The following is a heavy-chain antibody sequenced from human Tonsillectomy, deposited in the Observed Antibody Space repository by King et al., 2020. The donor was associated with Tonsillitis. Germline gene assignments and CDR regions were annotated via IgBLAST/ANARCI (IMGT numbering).Heavy chain of an antibody. J-gene: IGHJ4*02. CDR3: AGASLGSGWNEDY. CDR1: GFTFSSYA. Sequence: VQLVESGGGVVQPGRSLRLSCAASGFTFSSYAMHWVRQAPGKGLEWVAVISYDGSNKYYADSVKGRFTISRDNSKNTLYLQMNSLRAEDTAVYYCAGASLGSGWNEDYWGQGTLVTVSS. D-gene: IGHD1-1*01. CDR2: ISYDGSNK. V-gene: IGHV3-30-3*01.